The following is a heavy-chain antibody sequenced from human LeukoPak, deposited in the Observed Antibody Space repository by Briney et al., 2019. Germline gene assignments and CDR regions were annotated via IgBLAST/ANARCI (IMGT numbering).Heavy chain of an antibody. CDR1: GGSVSSGAYY. CDR2: IYYSGTT. V-gene: IGHV4-30-4*08. CDR3: ARHAEYSSSSGFDY. J-gene: IGHJ4*02. Sequence: SETLSLTCTVSGGSVSSGAYYWSWIRQHPGTGLEWIGYIYYSGTTYYNPSLKSRVTISVDTSKNQFSLKLSSVTAADTAVYYCARHAEYSSSSGFDYWGQGTLVTVSS. D-gene: IGHD6-6*01.